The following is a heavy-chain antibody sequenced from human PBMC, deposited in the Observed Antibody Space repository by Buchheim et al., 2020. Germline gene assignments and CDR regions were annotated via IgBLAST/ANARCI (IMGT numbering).Heavy chain of an antibody. J-gene: IGHJ6*02. CDR3: ARYRVRFLEWGDGMDV. Sequence: EVQLLESGGGLVQPGGSLRLSCAASGFTFSSYAMSWVRQAPGKGLEWVSAISGSGGSTYYADSVKGRFTISRDNSKNTLYLQMNRLRAEDTAVYYCARYRVRFLEWGDGMDVWGQGTT. D-gene: IGHD3-3*01. CDR1: GFTFSSYA. V-gene: IGHV3-23*01. CDR2: ISGSGGST.